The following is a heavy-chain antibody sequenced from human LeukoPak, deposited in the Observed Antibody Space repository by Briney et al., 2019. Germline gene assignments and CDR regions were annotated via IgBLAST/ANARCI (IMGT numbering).Heavy chain of an antibody. J-gene: IGHJ4*02. V-gene: IGHV3-11*01. Sequence: GGSLRLSCAASGFTFSDYYMSWIRQAPGTGVESVSYISSSGSTIYYAASVKGRFTISRDNAKNSPYLQMNSLRAEDTAVYYCARDIAYCGGDCYSGPTDYWGQGTLVTVSS. D-gene: IGHD2-21*02. CDR2: ISSSGSTI. CDR3: ARDIAYCGGDCYSGPTDY. CDR1: GFTFSDYY.